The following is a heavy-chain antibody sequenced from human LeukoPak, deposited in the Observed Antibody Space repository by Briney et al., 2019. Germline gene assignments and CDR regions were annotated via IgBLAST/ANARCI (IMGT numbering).Heavy chain of an antibody. J-gene: IGHJ3*02. Sequence: GRSLRLSCAASGFTFDDYAMHWVRQAPGKGLEWVPGISWNSGSIGYADSVKGRFTISRDNAKNSLYLQMNSLRAEDTALYYCAKAELAGAFDIWGQGTMVTVSS. CDR2: ISWNSGSI. D-gene: IGHD1-7*01. CDR1: GFTFDDYA. V-gene: IGHV3-9*01. CDR3: AKAELAGAFDI.